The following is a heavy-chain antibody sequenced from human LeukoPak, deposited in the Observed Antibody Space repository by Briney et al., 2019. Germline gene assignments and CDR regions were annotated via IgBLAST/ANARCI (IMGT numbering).Heavy chain of an antibody. D-gene: IGHD6-13*01. CDR3: AKDGAGTNYFDY. Sequence: PGGSLRLSCAASGFTFDDYAMHWVRQAPGKGLEWVAVISYDGSNKYYADSVKGRFTISRDNSKNTLYLQMNSLRAEDTAVYYCAKDGAGTNYFDYWGQGTLVTVSS. J-gene: IGHJ4*02. V-gene: IGHV3-30-3*01. CDR1: GFTFDDYA. CDR2: ISYDGSNK.